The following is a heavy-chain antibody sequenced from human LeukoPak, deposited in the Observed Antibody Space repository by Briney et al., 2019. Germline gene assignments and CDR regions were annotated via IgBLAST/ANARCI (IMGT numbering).Heavy chain of an antibody. CDR3: ARGIGPDYYDSKDYYYMDV. CDR1: GGTFSSYA. CDR2: IIPIFGTA. V-gene: IGHV1-69*05. Sequence: SVKVSCKASGGTFSSYAISWVRQAPGQGLGWMGRIIPIFGTANYAQKFQGRVTITTGESTSTAYMELSSLRSEDTAVYYCARGIGPDYYDSKDYYYMDVWGKGTTVTVSS. D-gene: IGHD3-22*01. J-gene: IGHJ6*03.